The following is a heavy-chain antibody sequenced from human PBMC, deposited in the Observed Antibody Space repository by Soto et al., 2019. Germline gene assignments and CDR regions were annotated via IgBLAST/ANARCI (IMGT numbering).Heavy chain of an antibody. V-gene: IGHV2-26*01. CDR2: IFSNDEK. CDR1: GFSLSNARMG. CDR3: ARLTSTYYYYGMDV. Sequence: QVTLKESGPVLVKPTETLTLTCTVSGFSLSNARMGVSWIRQPPGKALEWLAHIFSNDEKSYSTSLKSRLTSSKDTSKRQVVLTMPNMAPVDTATYYCARLTSTYYYYGMDVWGQGTTVTVSS. D-gene: IGHD2-21*02. J-gene: IGHJ6*02.